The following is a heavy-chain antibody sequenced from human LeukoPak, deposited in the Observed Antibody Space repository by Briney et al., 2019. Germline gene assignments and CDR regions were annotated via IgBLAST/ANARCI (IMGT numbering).Heavy chain of an antibody. D-gene: IGHD6-6*01. Sequence: PGGSLRLSCAASGFTFSGSAMHWVRQASGKGLDWVGRIRSKANSYATAYAASVKGRFTISRDNSKNTLYLQMNSLRAADTAVYYCARDKGTSYLSSFDYWGQGTLVTVSS. CDR3: ARDKGTSYLSSFDY. CDR2: IRSKANSYAT. CDR1: GFTFSGSA. V-gene: IGHV3-73*01. J-gene: IGHJ4*02.